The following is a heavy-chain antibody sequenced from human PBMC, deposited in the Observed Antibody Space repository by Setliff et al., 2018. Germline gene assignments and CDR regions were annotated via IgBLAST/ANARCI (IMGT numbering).Heavy chain of an antibody. CDR1: GGTFSNYD. CDR3: ARERGDIVTTTSYYYYLDV. D-gene: IGHD5-12*01. J-gene: IGHJ6*03. V-gene: IGHV1-69*05. Sequence: SVMVSCKASGGTFSNYDISWVRQAPGQGLEWMGGIIPIFGTTNYAQRFQGRVTITTNESTSTAYMELSSLRSEDTAVYYCARERGDIVTTTSYYYYLDVWGKGTTVTVSS. CDR2: IIPIFGTT.